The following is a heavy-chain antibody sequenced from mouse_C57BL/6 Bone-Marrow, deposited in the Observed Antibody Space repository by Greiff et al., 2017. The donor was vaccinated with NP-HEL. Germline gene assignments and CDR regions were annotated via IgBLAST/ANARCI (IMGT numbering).Heavy chain of an antibody. Sequence: EVKLLESGAELVRPGASVKLSCTASGFNFKDDYMHWVKQRPGQGLEWIGWIVPGNGGTDYTAKFQGKATITADTSSNTAYMQLSSLTSEDTAVYYCTTSPPWFAYWGQGTLVTVSA. CDR1: GFNFKDDY. J-gene: IGHJ3*01. CDR3: TTSPPWFAY. V-gene: IGHV14-4*01. CDR2: IVPGNGGT.